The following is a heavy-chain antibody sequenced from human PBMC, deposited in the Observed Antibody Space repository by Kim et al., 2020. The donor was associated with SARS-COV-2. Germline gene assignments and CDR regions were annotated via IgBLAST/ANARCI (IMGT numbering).Heavy chain of an antibody. CDR1: GYTFTSYA. J-gene: IGHJ6*02. D-gene: IGHD5-12*01. CDR2: INANTGNP. CDR3: ARSGGGYANYYYNGVDV. V-gene: IGHV7-4-1*02. Sequence: ASVKVSCKASGYTFTSYAMNWVRQAPGQGLEWMGWINANTGNPTYAQGFTGRFVFSLDTSVSTAYLQISSLKAEDTAVYYCARSGGGYANYYYNGVDVWGRGTTVTVSS.